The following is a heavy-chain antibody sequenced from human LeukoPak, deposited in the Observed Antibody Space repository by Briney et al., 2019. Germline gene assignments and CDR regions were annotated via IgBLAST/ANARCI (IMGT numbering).Heavy chain of an antibody. Sequence: GGSLRLSCAASGFTFDDYAMHWVRQAPGKGLEWVSLISWDGGSTYYAGSVKGRFTISRDNSKNSLYLQMNSLRAEDTALYYCAKDTDGSGAVGGSYMDVWGKGTTVTVSS. V-gene: IGHV3-43D*03. CDR2: ISWDGGST. CDR3: AKDTDGSGAVGGSYMDV. CDR1: GFTFDDYA. D-gene: IGHD3-10*01. J-gene: IGHJ6*03.